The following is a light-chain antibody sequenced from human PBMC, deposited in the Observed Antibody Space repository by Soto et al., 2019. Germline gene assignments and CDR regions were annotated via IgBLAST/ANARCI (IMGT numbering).Light chain of an antibody. CDR2: KSS. J-gene: IGKJ4*01. CDR1: QSLVYSDGNTY. CDR3: LQTTQVPLT. V-gene: IGKV2-24*01. Sequence: DVVMTQTPLSSPVTIGQPASISCRSSQSLVYSDGNTYLSWLQQRPGQAPRLLIYKSSKRFSGVTDRCSGSGAGTDFTLKISRVEAEDVGLYYCLQTTQVPLTFGGGTKLEIK.